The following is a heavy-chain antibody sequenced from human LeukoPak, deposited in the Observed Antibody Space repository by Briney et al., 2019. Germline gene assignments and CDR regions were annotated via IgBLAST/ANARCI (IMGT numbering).Heavy chain of an antibody. CDR3: AKVEMTTIGDY. D-gene: IGHD5-24*01. Sequence: GGSLRLSCAASGFTFSSYSMNWVRQAPGKGLEWVSSISGSSSYIYYADSVKGRFTISRDNAKNSLSLQMNSLRAEDTAVYYCAKVEMTTIGDYWGQGTLVTVSS. J-gene: IGHJ4*02. V-gene: IGHV3-21*01. CDR2: ISGSSSYI. CDR1: GFTFSSYS.